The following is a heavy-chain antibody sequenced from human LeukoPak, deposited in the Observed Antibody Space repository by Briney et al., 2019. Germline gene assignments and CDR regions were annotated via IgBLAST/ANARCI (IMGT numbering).Heavy chain of an antibody. V-gene: IGHV4-30-4*01. J-gene: IGHJ4*02. CDR1: GGSISSGDYY. CDR3: ARDLLNEGNHLDY. CDR2: IYYSGST. D-gene: IGHD4-23*01. Sequence: PSQTLSLTCTVSGGSISSGDYYWSWIRQPPGKGLEWIGYIYYSGSTYYNPSLKSRVTTSVDTSKNQSSLKLSSVTAADTAVYYCARDLLNEGNHLDYWGQGTLVTVSS.